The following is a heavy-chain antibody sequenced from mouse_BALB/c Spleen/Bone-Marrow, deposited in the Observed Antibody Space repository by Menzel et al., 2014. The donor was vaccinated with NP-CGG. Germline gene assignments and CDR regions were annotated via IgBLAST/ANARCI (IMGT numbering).Heavy chain of an antibody. CDR1: GYSITSDYA. D-gene: IGHD3-1*01. J-gene: IGHJ4*01. Sequence: EVQLQQSGPGLVKPSQSLSLTCTVTGYSITSDYAWNWIRQFPGNKLEWMGYISYSGSTSYNPSLKSRISITRDTSKNQFFLQLNSGTTEDTATYYCARYSSGTYYAMDSWGQGSSVTVSS. V-gene: IGHV3-2*02. CDR3: ARYSSGTYYAMDS. CDR2: ISYSGST.